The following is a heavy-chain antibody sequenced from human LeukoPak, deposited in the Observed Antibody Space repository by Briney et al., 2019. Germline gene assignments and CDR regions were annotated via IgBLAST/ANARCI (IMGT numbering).Heavy chain of an antibody. CDR2: IKRDGSEK. CDR3: ARLPIVVLSTAPFDY. CDR1: GFTFSLYW. J-gene: IGHJ4*02. D-gene: IGHD2-2*01. Sequence: PGGSLRLSCAASGFTFSLYWMSCVRQAPGKWLEWVANIKRDGSEKDYVDSVKGRFNISRDKAKNSLYLQMDSLRAEDTAMYYCARLPIVVLSTAPFDYWGQGTLVTVSS. V-gene: IGHV3-7*01.